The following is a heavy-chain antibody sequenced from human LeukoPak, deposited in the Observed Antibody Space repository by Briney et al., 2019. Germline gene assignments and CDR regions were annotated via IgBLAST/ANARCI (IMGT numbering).Heavy chain of an antibody. J-gene: IGHJ4*02. CDR2: IYYGANT. V-gene: IGHV4-39*01. CDR1: GVSISSSLYY. Sequence: SETLSLTCSVPGVSISSSLYYWGWVRQPPGKGLEWVGSIYYGANTYYSPALKSRVTISVDTSKNQLSLKLRSMTAADTALYFCAGGQTLDWLSNYFDSWGQGSLVIVSS. CDR3: AGGQTLDWLSNYFDS. D-gene: IGHD3-3*01.